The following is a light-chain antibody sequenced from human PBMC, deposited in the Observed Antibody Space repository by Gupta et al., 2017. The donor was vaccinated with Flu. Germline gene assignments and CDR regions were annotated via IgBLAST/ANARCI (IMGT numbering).Light chain of an antibody. CDR2: FGS. J-gene: IGKJ2*02. CDR3: RQALQTPCT. Sequence: DIVMTQSPLSLPVTPGEPASISCRSSQSLLHSDGYNFFNWYLQNPGQSPQLLIYFGSSRASGVPDRFSGSGSGTDFTLKISIVDAEDVGVYYCRQALQTPCTFGEGTKVDIK. V-gene: IGKV2-28*01. CDR1: QSLLHSDGYNF.